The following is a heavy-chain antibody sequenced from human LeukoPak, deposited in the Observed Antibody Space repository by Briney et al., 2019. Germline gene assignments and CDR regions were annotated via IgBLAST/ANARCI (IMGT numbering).Heavy chain of an antibody. D-gene: IGHD3-10*01. CDR2: IIPILGIA. CDR3: ASGKVRGVIENWFDP. J-gene: IGHJ5*02. Sequence: SVKVSCKVSGGTFSSYSISWVRQAPGQGLEWMRRIIPILGIANYAQKFQGRVTITADKSTSTAYMELSSLRSEDTAVYYCASGKVRGVIENWFDPWGQGTLVTVSS. V-gene: IGHV1-69*02. CDR1: GGTFSSYS.